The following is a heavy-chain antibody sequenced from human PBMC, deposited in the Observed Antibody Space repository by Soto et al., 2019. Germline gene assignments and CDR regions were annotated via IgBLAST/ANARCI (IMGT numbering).Heavy chain of an antibody. D-gene: IGHD3-22*01. CDR1: GFTFRSYA. V-gene: IGHV3-23*01. J-gene: IGHJ4*02. CDR3: AKERYYYDSSGYQYYFDY. Sequence: GGSLRLSCAASGFTFRSYAMHWVRQAPGKGLEWVSAISGSGSSTYYADSVKGQFTISRDNSKNTLYLQMNSLRAEDTAVYYCAKERYYYDSSGYQYYFDYWGQGTLVTVSS. CDR2: ISGSGSST.